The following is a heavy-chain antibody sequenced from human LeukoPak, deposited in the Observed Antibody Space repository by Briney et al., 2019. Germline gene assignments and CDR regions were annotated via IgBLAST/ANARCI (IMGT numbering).Heavy chain of an antibody. CDR2: IYYSGST. Sequence: SETLSLTCTVSGGSLSSYHWSWIRQPPGKGLEWIGYIYYSGSTNYNPSLKSRVTISVDTSKNQFSLKLSSVTAADTAVYYCARAYSGSYSPFDYWGQGTLVTVSS. CDR1: GGSLSSYH. CDR3: ARAYSGSYSPFDY. V-gene: IGHV4-59*01. D-gene: IGHD1-26*01. J-gene: IGHJ4*02.